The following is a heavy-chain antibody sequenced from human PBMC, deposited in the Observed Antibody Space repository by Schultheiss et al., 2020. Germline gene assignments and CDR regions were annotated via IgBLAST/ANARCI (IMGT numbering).Heavy chain of an antibody. V-gene: IGHV3-48*04. CDR1: GFTFSSYS. CDR3: ARDRGNYYDSSGYRGYFDY. Sequence: GGSLRLSCAASGFTFSSYSMNWVRQAPGKGLEWVSYISSSSSTIYYADSVKGRFTISRDNAKNSLYLQMNSLRAEDTAVYYCARDRGNYYDSSGYRGYFDYWGQGTLVTVSS. CDR2: ISSSSSTI. J-gene: IGHJ4*02. D-gene: IGHD3-22*01.